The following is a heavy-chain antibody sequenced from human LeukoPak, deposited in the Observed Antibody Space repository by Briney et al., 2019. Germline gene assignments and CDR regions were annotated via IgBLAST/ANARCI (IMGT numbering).Heavy chain of an antibody. D-gene: IGHD2-2*01. J-gene: IGHJ5*02. CDR3: ARVWGYCSSTSCYNWFDP. CDR1: GGSISSSSYY. CDR2: IYYSGST. Sequence: PSETLSLTCTVSGGSISSSSYYWGWIRQPPGKGLEWIGSIYYSGSTYYNPSLKSRVTISVDTSKNQFSLKLSSVTAADTAVYYCARVWGYCSSTSCYNWFDPWGQGTLVTVSS. V-gene: IGHV4-39*07.